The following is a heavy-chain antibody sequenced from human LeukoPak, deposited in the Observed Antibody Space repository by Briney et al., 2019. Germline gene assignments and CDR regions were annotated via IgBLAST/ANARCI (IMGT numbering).Heavy chain of an antibody. J-gene: IGHJ4*02. D-gene: IGHD6-19*01. CDR2: INENAANT. Sequence: HTGGSLRLSCAASGFTFSNYGMSWVRQAPGKGLEWVSTINENAANTHYADSVKGRFTISRGNSKNTLLLQMNSLRADDTALYYCTKGDGGWYPIDYWGQGTLVIVSS. V-gene: IGHV3-23*01. CDR3: TKGDGGWYPIDY. CDR1: GFTFSNYG.